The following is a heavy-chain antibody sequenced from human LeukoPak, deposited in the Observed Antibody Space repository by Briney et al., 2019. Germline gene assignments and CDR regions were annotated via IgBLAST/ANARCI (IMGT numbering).Heavy chain of an antibody. V-gene: IGHV1-24*01. D-gene: IGHD3-16*01. J-gene: IGHJ4*02. CDR2: FDPEGGET. Sequence: ASVKVSCKVSGYTLTELSMHWVRQAPGKGLEWMGGFDPEGGETIYAQKFQGRVTMTEDTSTDTAYMELSSLRSEDTAVYYCASVSALDYVWGSFPHWGQGTLVTVSS. CDR3: ASVSALDYVWGSFPH. CDR1: GYTLTELS.